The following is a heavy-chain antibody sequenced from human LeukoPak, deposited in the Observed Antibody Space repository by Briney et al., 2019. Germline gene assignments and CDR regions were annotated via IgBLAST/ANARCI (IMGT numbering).Heavy chain of an antibody. CDR2: FYYSGST. D-gene: IGHD6-13*01. CDR1: GGSISSSSYY. V-gene: IGHV4-39*07. CDR3: AVRAAAGDFDY. J-gene: IGHJ4*02. Sequence: SETLSLTCTVSGGSISSSSYYWGWIRQPPGKGLEWIGSFYYSGSTYYNPSLKSRVTISVDKSKNQFSLKLSSVTAADTAVYYCAVRAAAGDFDYWGQGTLVTVSS.